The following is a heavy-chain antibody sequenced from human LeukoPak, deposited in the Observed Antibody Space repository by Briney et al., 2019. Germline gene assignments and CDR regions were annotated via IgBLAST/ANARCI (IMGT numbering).Heavy chain of an antibody. Sequence: GGSLRLSCAASGFTFGSYSMNWVRQAPGEGLEWVSSISSSSSYIYYADSVKGRFTISRDNAKNSLYLQMNSLRAEDTAVYYCARDQDSSGFLDYWGQGTLVTVSS. CDR2: ISSSSSYI. V-gene: IGHV3-21*01. D-gene: IGHD6-19*01. CDR3: ARDQDSSGFLDY. J-gene: IGHJ4*02. CDR1: GFTFGSYS.